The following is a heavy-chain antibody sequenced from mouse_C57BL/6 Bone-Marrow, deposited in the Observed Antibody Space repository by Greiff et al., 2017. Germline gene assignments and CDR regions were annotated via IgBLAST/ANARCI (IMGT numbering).Heavy chain of an antibody. J-gene: IGHJ4*01. CDR1: GYTFTNYW. V-gene: IGHV1-63*01. Sequence: VQLQQSGAELVRPGTSVKMSCKASGYTFTNYWIGWAKQRPGHGLEWIGDIYPGGGYTNYNEKFKGKATLTADKSSSTAYMQFSSLTSEDSAIYYCARYFYYYAMDYWGQGTSVTVSS. CDR3: ARYFYYYAMDY. CDR2: IYPGGGYT.